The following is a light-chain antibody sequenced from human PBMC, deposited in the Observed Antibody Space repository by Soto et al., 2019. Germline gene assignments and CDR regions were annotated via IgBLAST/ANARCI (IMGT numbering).Light chain of an antibody. Sequence: QSVLTQPASLSAPPGEKVTISCSGRGSNIGRNYVSWYRQFPGTAPQLLIYDDSKRHSGVPDRLSGSRYGTSASLAIAGLQPGDEAVYYRGTWDESLGAGVFGGGTKVTVL. J-gene: IGLJ2*01. CDR2: DDS. CDR3: GTWDESLGAGV. V-gene: IGLV1-51*01. CDR1: GSNIGRNY.